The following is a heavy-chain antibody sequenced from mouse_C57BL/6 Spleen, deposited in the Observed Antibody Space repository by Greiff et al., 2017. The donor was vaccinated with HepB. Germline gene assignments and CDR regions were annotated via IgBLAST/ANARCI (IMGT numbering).Heavy chain of an antibody. V-gene: IGHV5-17*01. CDR2: ISSGSSTT. Sequence: DVKLVESGGGLVKPGGSLKLSCAASGFTFSDYGMHWVRQAPEKGLEWVAYISSGSSTTYYADTVKGRFTISRDNAKNTLFLQMTSLRSEDTAMYYCARNWDGYYFDYWGQGTTLTVSS. J-gene: IGHJ2*01. CDR1: GFTFSDYG. CDR3: ARNWDGYYFDY. D-gene: IGHD4-1*01.